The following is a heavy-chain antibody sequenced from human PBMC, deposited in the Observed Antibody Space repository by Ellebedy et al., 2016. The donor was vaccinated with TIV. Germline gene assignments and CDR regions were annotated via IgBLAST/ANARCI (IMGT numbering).Heavy chain of an antibody. CDR3: ARGRKKRLRFLEWLRWFDP. J-gene: IGHJ5*02. V-gene: IGHV4-31*03. CDR2: IYYSGST. CDR1: GGSISSGGYY. D-gene: IGHD3-3*01. Sequence: MPSETLSLTCTVSGGSISSGGYYWSWIRQHPGKGLEWIGYIYYSGSTNYNPSLKSRVTISVDTSKNQFSLKLSSVTAADTAVYYCARGRKKRLRFLEWLRWFDPWGQGTLVTVSS.